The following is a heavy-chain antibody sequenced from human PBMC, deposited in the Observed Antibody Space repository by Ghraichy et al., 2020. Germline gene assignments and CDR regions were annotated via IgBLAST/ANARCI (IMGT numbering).Heavy chain of an antibody. CDR1: GFTFSSYS. Sequence: GGSLRLSCAASGFTFSSYSMNWVRQAAGKGLEWVSYISSSSSTIYYADSVKGRFTISRDNAKNSLYLQMNSLRDEDTAVYYCATITYCGGDCYGPPVWGQGTLVTVSS. V-gene: IGHV3-48*02. D-gene: IGHD2-21*01. CDR2: ISSSSSTI. CDR3: ATITYCGGDCYGPPV. J-gene: IGHJ4*02.